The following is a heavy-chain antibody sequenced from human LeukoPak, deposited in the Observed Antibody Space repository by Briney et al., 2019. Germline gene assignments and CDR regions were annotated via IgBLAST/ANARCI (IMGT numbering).Heavy chain of an antibody. CDR1: GYTFTSYD. CDR2: IIPIFGTA. CDR3: ASIGGLAARSYYYYMDV. Sequence: ASVKVSCKASGYTFTSYDISWVRQAPGQGLEWMGGIIPIFGTANYAQKFQGRVTITADESTSTAYMELSSLRSEDTAVYYCASIGGLAARSYYYYMDVWGKGTTVTVSS. D-gene: IGHD6-6*01. V-gene: IGHV1-69*13. J-gene: IGHJ6*03.